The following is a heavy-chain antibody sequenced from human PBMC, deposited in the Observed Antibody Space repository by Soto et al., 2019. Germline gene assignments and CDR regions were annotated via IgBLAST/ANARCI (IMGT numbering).Heavy chain of an antibody. CDR3: ARDDIVVVPAAIDVDYYGMDV. V-gene: IGHV3-21*01. J-gene: IGHJ6*02. CDR2: ISSSSSYI. D-gene: IGHD2-2*01. CDR1: GFTFSSYS. Sequence: GGSLRLSCAASGFTFSSYSMNWVRQAPGKGLEWVSSISSSSSYIYYADSVKGRFTISRDNAKNSLYLQMNSLRAEDTAVYYCARDDIVVVPAAIDVDYYGMDVWGQGTTVTVSS.